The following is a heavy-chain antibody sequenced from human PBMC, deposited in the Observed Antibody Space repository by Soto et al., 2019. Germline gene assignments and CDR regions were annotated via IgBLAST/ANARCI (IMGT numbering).Heavy chain of an antibody. CDR1: GFSLSNARMG. CDR3: ARIGTKYGATGYFDY. Sequence: QVTLKESGPVLVKPTETLTLTCTVSGFSLSNARMGVSWIRQPPGKALEWLAHIFSNDEKSYSTSLKSRLTSAKDTSKSQVVLTMTNMDPVDTATYYCARIGTKYGATGYFDYWGQGTLVTVSS. J-gene: IGHJ4*02. CDR2: IFSNDEK. D-gene: IGHD4-17*01. V-gene: IGHV2-26*01.